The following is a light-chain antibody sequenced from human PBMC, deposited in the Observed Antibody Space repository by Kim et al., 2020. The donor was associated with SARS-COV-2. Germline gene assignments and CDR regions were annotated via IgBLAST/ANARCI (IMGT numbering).Light chain of an antibody. CDR1: NIGSKS. Sequence: SYVLTQPPSVSVAPGKTARITCGGNNIGSKSVHWYQQKPGQAPVLVIYYDSDRPSGIPERFSGSNSGNTATLTISRVEAGDEADYYCQVWHSSSDHPVFGGGTQLTVL. CDR3: QVWHSSSDHPV. V-gene: IGLV3-21*04. J-gene: IGLJ2*01. CDR2: YDS.